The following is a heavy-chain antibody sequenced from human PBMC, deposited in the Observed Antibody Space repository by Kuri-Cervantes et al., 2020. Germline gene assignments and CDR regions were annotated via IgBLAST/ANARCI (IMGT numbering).Heavy chain of an antibody. V-gene: IGHV3-53*05. Sequence: GGSLRLSCAASGFTVSSNYMSWVRQAPGKRLEWVSVIYSGGSTYYADSVKGRFTISRDNSKNTLHLQMNSLRAEDTAVYYCARGDLVVPAAIGADYYYGMDVWGQGTTVTVSS. D-gene: IGHD2-2*02. CDR3: ARGDLVVPAAIGADYYYGMDV. CDR1: GFTVSSNY. J-gene: IGHJ6*02. CDR2: IYSGGST.